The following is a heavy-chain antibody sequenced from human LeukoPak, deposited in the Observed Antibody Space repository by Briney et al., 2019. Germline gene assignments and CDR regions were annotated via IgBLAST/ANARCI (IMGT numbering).Heavy chain of an antibody. Sequence: ASVTVSCKASGCTFSSYDISWVRQPPGQGLEWMGRIIHIFGTANYAQNLQGRVTITTDESTSQAYMELSSVRSEDTAVYYYARSKDPDSSVYPDAFDIWGEGTMVSVSS. J-gene: IGHJ3*02. V-gene: IGHV1-69*05. CDR3: ARSKDPDSSVYPDAFDI. CDR1: GCTFSSYD. D-gene: IGHD3-22*01. CDR2: IIHIFGTA.